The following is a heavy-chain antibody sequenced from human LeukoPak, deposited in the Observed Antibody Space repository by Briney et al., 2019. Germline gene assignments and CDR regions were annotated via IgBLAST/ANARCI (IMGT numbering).Heavy chain of an antibody. CDR1: GFTVSSNY. D-gene: IGHD6-19*01. CDR2: IYSSGST. V-gene: IGHV3-66*01. J-gene: IGHJ6*02. CDR3: ARDQLWSSGWQNYYGMDV. Sequence: GGSLRLSCAASGFTVSSNYMSWVRQAPGKGLEWVSVIYSSGSTYYADSVKGRFTISRDNSKNTLYLQMNSLRAEDTAVYYCARDQLWSSGWQNYYGMDVWGQGTTVTVSS.